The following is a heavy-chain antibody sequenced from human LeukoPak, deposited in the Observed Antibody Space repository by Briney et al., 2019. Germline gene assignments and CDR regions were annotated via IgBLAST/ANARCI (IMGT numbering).Heavy chain of an antibody. V-gene: IGHV1-46*01. CDR3: ARAVGNSGYDEVNNWFDP. CDR1: GYTFTSYY. D-gene: IGHD5-12*01. J-gene: IGHJ5*02. CDR2: INPSGGST. Sequence: ASVKVSCKASGYTFTSYYMHWVRQAPGQGLEWMGIINPSGGSTSYAQKFQGRVTMTRDTSISTAYMELSRLRSDDTAVYYCARAVGNSGYDEVNNWFDPWGQGTLVTVSS.